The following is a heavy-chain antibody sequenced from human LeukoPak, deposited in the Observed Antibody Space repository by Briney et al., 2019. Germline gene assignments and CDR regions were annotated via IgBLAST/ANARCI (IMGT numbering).Heavy chain of an antibody. CDR2: IYNTGNT. J-gene: IGHJ5*02. CDR3: ARRGGGRWFDP. D-gene: IGHD3-16*01. V-gene: IGHV4-31*03. Sequence: SQTLSLTCTVSGGSISSGDYFWSWIRQHPERGLEWIGYIYNTGNTYCNPSLESRVTLSVDTSKNQFSLKLTSVTAADTAVYYCARRGGGRWFDPWGQGTLVTVSS. CDR1: GGSISSGDYF.